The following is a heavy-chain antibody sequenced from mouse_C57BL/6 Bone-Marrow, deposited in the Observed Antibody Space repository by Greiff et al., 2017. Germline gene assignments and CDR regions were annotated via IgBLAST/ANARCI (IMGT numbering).Heavy chain of an antibody. V-gene: IGHV1-50*01. CDR1: GYTFTSYW. CDR3: AREGTTVPWYFDV. Sequence: QVQLKQPGAELVKPGASVKLSCKASGYTFTSYWMQWVKQRPGQGLEWIGEIDPSDSYTNYNQKFKGKATLTVDTSSRSAYMQLSSLTSEDSAVYYCAREGTTVPWYFDVWGTGTTVTVSS. D-gene: IGHD1-1*01. CDR2: IDPSDSYT. J-gene: IGHJ1*03.